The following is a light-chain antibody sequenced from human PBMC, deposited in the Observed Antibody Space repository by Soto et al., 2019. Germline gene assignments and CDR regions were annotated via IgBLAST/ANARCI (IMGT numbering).Light chain of an antibody. V-gene: IGLV2-8*01. CDR2: EVS. CDR1: SSDVGSYNY. CDR3: SSYAGSNNFV. Sequence: QSALTQPPSASGSPGQSVTISCTGTSSDVGSYNYVSWYQQYPGRPPKLMIYEVSKRPLGVPDRFSGSKSGNTASLTVSGLQAEDEADYYCSSYAGSNNFVFGPGTKLTVL. J-gene: IGLJ1*01.